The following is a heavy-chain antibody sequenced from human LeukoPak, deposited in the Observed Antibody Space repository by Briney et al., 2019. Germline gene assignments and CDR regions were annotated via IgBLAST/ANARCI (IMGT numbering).Heavy chain of an antibody. J-gene: IGHJ4*02. CDR1: GFTFGSYA. Sequence: GGSLRLSGAASGFTFGSYARSGVGQAPGKGREGVSAFRGSGGSTYYADSVKGRFTISRDNSKNTLYLQMNSLRAEDTAVYYCAKDRAYYYDSSGPFCMNWGQGTLVTVSS. D-gene: IGHD3-22*01. V-gene: IGHV3-23*01. CDR2: FRGSGGST. CDR3: AKDRAYYYDSSGPFCMN.